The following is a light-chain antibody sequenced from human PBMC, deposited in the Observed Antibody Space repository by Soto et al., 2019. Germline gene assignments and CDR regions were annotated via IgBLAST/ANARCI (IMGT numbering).Light chain of an antibody. Sequence: EIVLTQSPGTLSLSPGERATLSCRASQSVGNNYLAWYQQKPGQAPRLLIYNTSRRATSISERFSGSGSGTDFTLTISRLEPEYFAVFYCHQYANSPQTFGQGTRLEIK. CDR3: HQYANSPQT. CDR1: QSVGNNY. V-gene: IGKV3-20*01. CDR2: NTS. J-gene: IGKJ5*01.